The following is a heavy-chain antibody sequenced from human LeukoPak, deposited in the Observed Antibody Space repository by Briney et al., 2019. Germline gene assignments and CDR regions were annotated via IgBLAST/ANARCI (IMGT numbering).Heavy chain of an antibody. D-gene: IGHD4-17*01. CDR3: ARGSYGDYEF. J-gene: IGHJ4*02. V-gene: IGHV3-21*01. Sequence: GGSLRLSCAASGFPFSSYTMNWVRQGPGKGLEWLSSINSASNSIYYADSVKGRFTISRDNAKSSLYLQVNSLRAEDTAVYFCARGSYGDYEFWGQGTLVTVSS. CDR2: INSASNSI. CDR1: GFPFSSYT.